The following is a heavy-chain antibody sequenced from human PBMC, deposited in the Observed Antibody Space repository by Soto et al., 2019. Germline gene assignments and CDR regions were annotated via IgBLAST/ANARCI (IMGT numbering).Heavy chain of an antibody. V-gene: IGHV5-51*01. CDR1: GYSFTSYW. D-gene: IGHD3-3*02. CDR2: IYPGDSDT. CDR3: ALGIFGVVRPYYYCGMDV. J-gene: IGHJ6*02. Sequence: EVQLVQSGAEVKKPGESLKISCKGSGYSFTSYWIGWVRQMPGKGLEWMGIIYPGDSDTRYSPSFQGQVTISADKSISTAYLQWSSLKASDTAMYYCALGIFGVVRPYYYCGMDVWGQGTTVTVSS.